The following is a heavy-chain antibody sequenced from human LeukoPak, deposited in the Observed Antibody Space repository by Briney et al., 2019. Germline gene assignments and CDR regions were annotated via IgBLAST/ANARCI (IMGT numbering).Heavy chain of an antibody. V-gene: IGHV3-66*01. Sequence: GGSPRLSCAASGFTVSSNYMSWVRQAPGKGLEWVSAIYSGADSYYADSVKGRFTISRDISKNTLYLQMNSLRVEDTAVYYCARAPSYRYAMDVWGQGTTVTVSS. J-gene: IGHJ6*02. CDR1: GFTVSSNY. D-gene: IGHD1-26*01. CDR2: IYSGADS. CDR3: ARAPSYRYAMDV.